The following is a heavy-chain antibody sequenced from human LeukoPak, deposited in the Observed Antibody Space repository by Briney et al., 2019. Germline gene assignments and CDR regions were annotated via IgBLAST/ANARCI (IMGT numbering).Heavy chain of an antibody. CDR3: SIIAAAGPLDY. CDR2: INPSGGST. J-gene: IGHJ4*02. D-gene: IGHD6-13*01. CDR1: GYTFTSYY. V-gene: IGHV1-46*01. Sequence: ASVKVSRKASGYTFTSYYMHWVRQAPGQGLEWMGIINPSGGSTSYAQKFQGRVTMTRDTSTSTVYMELSSLRSEDTAVYYCSIIAAAGPLDYWGQGTLVTVSS.